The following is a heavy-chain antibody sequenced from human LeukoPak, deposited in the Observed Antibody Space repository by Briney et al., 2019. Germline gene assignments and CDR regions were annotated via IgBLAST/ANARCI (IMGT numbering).Heavy chain of an antibody. CDR1: GFTFSSYS. Sequence: GGSLRLSCAASGFTFSSYSMNWVRQAPGKGLEWVSSISSSSSYIYYADSVKGRFTISRDNAKNSLYLQMNSLRAEDTAVYYCARDPGRYCSGGSCYYYYYMDVWGKGTTVTVSS. D-gene: IGHD2-15*01. CDR3: ARDPGRYCSGGSCYYYYYMDV. V-gene: IGHV3-21*01. J-gene: IGHJ6*03. CDR2: ISSSSSYI.